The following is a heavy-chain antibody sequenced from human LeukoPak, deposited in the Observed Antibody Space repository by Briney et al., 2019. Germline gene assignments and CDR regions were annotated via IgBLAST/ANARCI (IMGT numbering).Heavy chain of an antibody. D-gene: IGHD2-15*01. J-gene: IGHJ4*02. CDR3: ANGGDCSGGSCYVSAPGN. CDR2: IYHAGNT. CDR1: GLSISDGYF. Sequence: SETLSLTCTVSGLSISDGYFWGWIRQPPGKGLEWVASIYHAGNTYYNPSLKGRAAISLDTSRNQFSLTVSSVTAADTAVYYCANGGDCSGGSCYVSAPGNWGQGTLVTVSS. V-gene: IGHV4-38-2*02.